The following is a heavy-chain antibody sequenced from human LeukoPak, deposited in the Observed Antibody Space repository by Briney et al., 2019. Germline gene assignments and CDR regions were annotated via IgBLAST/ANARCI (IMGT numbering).Heavy chain of an antibody. CDR3: ASIMGATTLDY. CDR1: GFTFCSYS. V-gene: IGHV3-21*01. D-gene: IGHD1-26*01. CDR2: ISSSSSYI. J-gene: IGHJ4*02. Sequence: GGSLRLSCAASGFTFCSYSMNWVRQAPGKGLEWVSSISSSSSYIYYADSVKGRFTISRDNAKNSLYLQMNSLRAEDTAVYYCASIMGATTLDYWGQGTLVTVSS.